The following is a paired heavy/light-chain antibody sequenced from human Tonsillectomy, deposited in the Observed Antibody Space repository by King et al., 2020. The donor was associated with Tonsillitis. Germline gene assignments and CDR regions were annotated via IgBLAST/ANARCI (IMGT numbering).Light chain of an antibody. J-gene: IGLJ2*01. CDR2: YNS. Sequence: SYVLTQPPSVSVAPGKTARITCGGHNIGSKHIHWYHQKPGQAPVLLIYYNSDRPSGIPERFSGSISGNTATLTISRVEAGDEADYYCQVWDSSSTHVVFGGGTKLTVL. V-gene: IGLV3-21*01. CDR1: NIGSKH. CDR3: QVWDSSSTHVV.
Heavy chain of an antibody. V-gene: IGHV1-69*01. J-gene: IGHJ3*02. CDR2: IIPLYGTT. CDR3: ARDGLNGDYRVWEAFDI. D-gene: IGHD4-17*01. Sequence: QLHLVQSGAEAKKPGSSVKVSCKASGDTFRAYAITWVRQAPGQGLEWMGGIIPLYGTTTYAQKFQGRVTITADEFTNIAYMELNSLTSEDTAVYFCARDGLNGDYRVWEAFDIWGQGTMVTVSS. CDR1: GDTFRAYA.